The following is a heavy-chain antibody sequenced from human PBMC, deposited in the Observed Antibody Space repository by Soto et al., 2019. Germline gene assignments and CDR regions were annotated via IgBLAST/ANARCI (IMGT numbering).Heavy chain of an antibody. CDR1: GYTFTSYD. J-gene: IGHJ3*02. Sequence: GASVKVSCKASGYTFTSYDINWVRQATGQGLEWMGWMNPNRGNTGYAQKFQGRVTMTRNTSISTAYMELSSLRSEDTAVYYCARPKYYYDSSGDAFDIWGQGTMVTVSS. CDR3: ARPKYYYDSSGDAFDI. D-gene: IGHD3-22*01. V-gene: IGHV1-8*01. CDR2: MNPNRGNT.